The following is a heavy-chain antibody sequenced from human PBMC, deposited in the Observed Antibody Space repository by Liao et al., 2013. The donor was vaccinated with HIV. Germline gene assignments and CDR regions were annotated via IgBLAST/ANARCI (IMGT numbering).Heavy chain of an antibody. CDR2: VYFTGSD. CDR3: ARHYYDSSGYQEGAYYYYMDV. D-gene: IGHD3-22*01. Sequence: QLQLQESGPGLVKPSETLSLTCTVSGGPISSQNNFWGWIRQSPGKGLEWIGSVYFTGSDYYAPSLKSRATISVDTSKNQMSLHLTSVTAADTAVYFCARHYYDSSGYQEGAYYYYMDVVGQRDRRSPSP. J-gene: IGHJ6*03. CDR1: GGPISSQNNF. V-gene: IGHV4-39*07.